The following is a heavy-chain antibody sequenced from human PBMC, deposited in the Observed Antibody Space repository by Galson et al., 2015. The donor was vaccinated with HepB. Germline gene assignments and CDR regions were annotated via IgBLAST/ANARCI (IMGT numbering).Heavy chain of an antibody. V-gene: IGHV3-48*04. CDR2: VSSSSSTI. Sequence: SLRLSCAASGFTFSSYSMNWVRQAPGKGLEWVSYVSSSSSTIYYADSVKGRFTISRDNAKNSLYLQMNSLRAEDTAVYYCARDPSSGWYDYWGQGTLVTVSS. D-gene: IGHD6-19*01. J-gene: IGHJ4*02. CDR3: ARDPSSGWYDY. CDR1: GFTFSSYS.